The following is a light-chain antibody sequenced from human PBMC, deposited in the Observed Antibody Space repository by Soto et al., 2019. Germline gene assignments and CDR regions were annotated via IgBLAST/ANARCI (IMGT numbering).Light chain of an antibody. CDR2: GAS. CDR1: QSVSGSY. J-gene: IGKJ2*01. CDR3: QQYGSSPYT. Sequence: EIVLTQSPGTLSLSPGERATLSCRASQSVSGSYLAWYQQKPGQAPRLLIYGASSRATGIPDRFSGSGSGTDFTLTISRLEPEDFAVYYCQQYGSSPYTFGQGTKLEIE. V-gene: IGKV3-20*01.